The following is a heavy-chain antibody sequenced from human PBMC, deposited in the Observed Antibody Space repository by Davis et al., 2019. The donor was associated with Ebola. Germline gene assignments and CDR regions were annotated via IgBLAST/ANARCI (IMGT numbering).Heavy chain of an antibody. CDR2: INPNSGGT. V-gene: IGHV1-2*02. D-gene: IGHD2-21*01. Sequence: ASVKVSCKASGYTFTGYYMHWVRQAPGQGLEWMGWINPNSGGTNYAQKFQGRVTMTRDTSISTAYMELSRLGSDDTAVYYCAGGDYYYYGMDVWGQGTTVTVSS. CDR1: GYTFTGYY. CDR3: AGGDYYYYGMDV. J-gene: IGHJ6*02.